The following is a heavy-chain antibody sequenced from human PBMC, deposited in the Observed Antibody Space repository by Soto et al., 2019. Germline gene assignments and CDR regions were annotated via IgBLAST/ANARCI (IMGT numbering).Heavy chain of an antibody. Sequence: SETLSLTCAVYGGSFSGYYWSWIRQPPGKGLEWIGEINHSGSTNYNPSLKSRVTISVDTSKNQFSLKLSSVTAADTAVYYCARGSGWSYYYYMDVWGKGTTVS. CDR2: INHSGST. CDR1: GGSFSGYY. V-gene: IGHV4-34*01. J-gene: IGHJ6*03. D-gene: IGHD6-19*01. CDR3: ARGSGWSYYYYMDV.